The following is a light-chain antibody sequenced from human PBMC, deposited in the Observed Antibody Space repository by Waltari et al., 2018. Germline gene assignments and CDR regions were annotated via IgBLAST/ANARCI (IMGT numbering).Light chain of an antibody. V-gene: IGKV1-5*03. CDR3: QQYNSFPWT. CDR1: QSISTW. CDR2: KAS. J-gene: IGKJ1*01. Sequence: DIQMTQSPSTLSASIGDRATITCRASQSISTWLAWYQQRPGKAPNLLIYKASALESGVPSRFSGSGSATDFTLTISSLQPDDFATYYCQQYNSFPWTFGQGTKVEIK.